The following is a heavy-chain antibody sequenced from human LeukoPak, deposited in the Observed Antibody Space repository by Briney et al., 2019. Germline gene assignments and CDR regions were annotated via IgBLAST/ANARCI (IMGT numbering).Heavy chain of an antibody. CDR1: GFTFSDYY. CDR3: ARVSNGVQLWPRYFDY. CDR2: ISSSGSTI. Sequence: GGSLRLSCAASGFTFSDYYMSWIRQAPGKGLEWVSYISSSGSTIYYADSVKGRFTISRDNAKNSLYLQMNSLRAEDTAVYYCARVSNGVQLWPRYFDYWGQGTLVTVSS. D-gene: IGHD5-18*01. V-gene: IGHV3-11*01. J-gene: IGHJ4*02.